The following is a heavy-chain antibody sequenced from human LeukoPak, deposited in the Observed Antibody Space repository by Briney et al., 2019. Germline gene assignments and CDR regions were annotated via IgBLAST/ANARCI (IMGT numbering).Heavy chain of an antibody. Sequence: GGSLRLSCAASGFTFSNYAMNWVRQAPGKGLEWISTISVSGGTYYADSVKGRFTISRDISKNTLYLQMNSLRAEDTAVYYCAREGRDSSSWYGQARIPLDYWGQGTLVTVSS. CDR2: ISVSGGT. CDR1: GFTFSNYA. V-gene: IGHV3-23*01. CDR3: AREGRDSSSWYGQARIPLDY. D-gene: IGHD6-13*01. J-gene: IGHJ4*02.